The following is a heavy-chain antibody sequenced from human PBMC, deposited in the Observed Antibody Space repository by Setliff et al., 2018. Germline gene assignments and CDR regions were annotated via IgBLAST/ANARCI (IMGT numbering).Heavy chain of an antibody. D-gene: IGHD1-1*01. CDR2: ISSSSSYI. V-gene: IGHV3-21*01. CDR3: ARTGTYRYFDY. CDR1: GFTFSSYS. J-gene: IGHJ4*02. Sequence: GGSLRLSCAASGFTFSSYSLNWVRQAPGKGLEWVSSISSSSSYIYYGDSVKGRFTISRDNAKNSLYLQMNSLRPEDTAVYYCARTGTYRYFDYWGQGTRVTVSS.